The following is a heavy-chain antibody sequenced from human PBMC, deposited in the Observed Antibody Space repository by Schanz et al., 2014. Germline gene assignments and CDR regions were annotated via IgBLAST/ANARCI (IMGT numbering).Heavy chain of an antibody. J-gene: IGHJ4*02. CDR1: GYDFHIYA. V-gene: IGHV1-18*01. CDR2: ISGYTGDT. D-gene: IGHD1-26*01. CDR3: ARDNGRNPAANAFDY. Sequence: QILLVQPGPEVKKPGASVTVSCKASGYDFHIYAYSWVRQAPGQGPEWIGWISGYTGDTKYAQKFQHRVNMATDRTTSTVYMELRSLRFDDTAVYFCARDNGRNPAANAFDYWGQGTRVTVSS.